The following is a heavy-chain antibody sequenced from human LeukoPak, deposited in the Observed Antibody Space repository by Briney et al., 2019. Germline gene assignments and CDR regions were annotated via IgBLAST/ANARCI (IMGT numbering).Heavy chain of an antibody. CDR1: GGSINSYY. Sequence: SQTLSLTCTVSGGSINSYYWSWLRQPPGKGLEWIGYIYYSGSTNYNPSLKSRVTISVDTSKNQFSLKLSSVTAADTAVYYCARELVLGDDAFDIWGQGTMVTVSS. CDR3: ARELVLGDDAFDI. J-gene: IGHJ3*02. CDR2: IYYSGST. V-gene: IGHV4-59*01. D-gene: IGHD3-16*01.